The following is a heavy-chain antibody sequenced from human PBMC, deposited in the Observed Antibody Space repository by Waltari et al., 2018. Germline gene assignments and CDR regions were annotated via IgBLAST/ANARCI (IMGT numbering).Heavy chain of an antibody. CDR3: AREDAVGTTFDY. J-gene: IGHJ4*02. Sequence: QVQLVQSGAEVKKPGASVKVSCKASGYTFTGYYMHWVRRAPGQGVEWMGRINPNSGGTNYAQKFQGRVTMTRDTSISTAYMELSRLRSDDTAVYYCAREDAVGTTFDYWGQGTLVTVSS. CDR1: GYTFTGYY. V-gene: IGHV1-2*06. CDR2: INPNSGGT. D-gene: IGHD2-21*02.